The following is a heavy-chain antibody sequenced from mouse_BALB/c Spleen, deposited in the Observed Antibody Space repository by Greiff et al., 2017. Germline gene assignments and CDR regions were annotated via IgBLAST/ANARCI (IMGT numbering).Heavy chain of an antibody. V-gene: IGHV2-2*02. D-gene: IGHD1-1*01. CDR2: IWSGGST. Sequence: QVQLKESGPGLVQPSQSLSITCTVSGFSLTSYGVHWVRQSPGKGLEWLGVIWSGGSTDYNAAFISRLSISKDNSKSQVFFKMNSLQANDTAIYYCARPYYYSSSYAMDYWGQGTSVTVSS. CDR1: GFSLTSYG. J-gene: IGHJ4*01. CDR3: ARPYYYSSSYAMDY.